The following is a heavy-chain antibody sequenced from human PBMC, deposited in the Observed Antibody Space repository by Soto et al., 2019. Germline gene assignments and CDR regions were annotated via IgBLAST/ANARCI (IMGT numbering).Heavy chain of an antibody. CDR1: GYTFTSNA. CDR2: INAGNGNT. CDR3: AREIILGYCTNGVCSPPIRHYYYYYGMDV. Sequence: ASVKVSCKASGYTFTSNAMHWVRQAPGQRLEWMGWINAGNGNTKYSQKFQGRVTITRDTSASTAYMELSSLRSEDTAVYYCAREIILGYCTNGVCSPPIRHYYYYYGMDVWGQGTTVTVSS. V-gene: IGHV1-3*01. D-gene: IGHD2-8*01. J-gene: IGHJ6*02.